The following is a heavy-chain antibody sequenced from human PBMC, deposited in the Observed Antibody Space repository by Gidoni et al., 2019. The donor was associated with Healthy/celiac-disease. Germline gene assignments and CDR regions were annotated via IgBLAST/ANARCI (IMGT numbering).Heavy chain of an antibody. Sequence: EVQLLESGGGLVQPGGSLRLSCAASGFTFSSYAMSWVRQAPGEGLEWVSAISDSGGSTYYADSVKGRFTISRDNSKNTLYLQMNSLRAEETAVYYCAKDLLKDVDWFDPWGQGTLVTVSS. D-gene: IGHD3-10*01. CDR1: GFTFSSYA. V-gene: IGHV3-23*01. CDR2: ISDSGGST. J-gene: IGHJ5*02. CDR3: AKDLLKDVDWFDP.